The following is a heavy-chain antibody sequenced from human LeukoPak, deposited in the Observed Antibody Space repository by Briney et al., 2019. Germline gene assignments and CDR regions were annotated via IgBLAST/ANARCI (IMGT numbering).Heavy chain of an antibody. CDR1: GDSVSSNSAA. D-gene: IGHD6-13*01. CDR3: ARVGRVGVAAAGIFAFDI. Sequence: SQTLSLTCAISGDSVSSNSAAWNWIRQSPSRGLEWLGRTYYRSKWYNDYAVSVKSRITINPDTSKNQFSLQLNSVTPEDTAVYYCARVGRVGVAAAGIFAFDIWGQGTMVTVSS. CDR2: TYYRSKWYN. V-gene: IGHV6-1*01. J-gene: IGHJ3*02.